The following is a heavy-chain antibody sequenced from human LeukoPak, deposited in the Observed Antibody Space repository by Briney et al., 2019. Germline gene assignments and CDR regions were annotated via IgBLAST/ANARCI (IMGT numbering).Heavy chain of an antibody. D-gene: IGHD2-2*01. Sequence: GGSLRLSCSASGFTFSSYDMHWVRQAPGKGLEWVAVVSYDGSKKYYADSVKGRFTISRDNSKNTLYLQMNSLRAEDTAVYYCARQGMPDYWGQGTLVTVSS. CDR2: VSYDGSKK. CDR3: ARQGMPDY. V-gene: IGHV3-30*03. J-gene: IGHJ4*02. CDR1: GFTFSSYD.